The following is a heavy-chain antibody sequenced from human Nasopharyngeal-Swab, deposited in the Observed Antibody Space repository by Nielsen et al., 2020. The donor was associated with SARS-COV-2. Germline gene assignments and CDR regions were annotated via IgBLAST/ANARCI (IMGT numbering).Heavy chain of an antibody. V-gene: IGHV1-46*01. J-gene: IGHJ5*02. CDR2: INPSGVTT. Sequence: WVRQAPGQGLEWMGIINPSGVTTTYAQKFQGRVTMTRDTSTRAVYMELSSLIYEDTAVYYCERGCVTTVVRGVEDWFDPWGQGTLVTVSS. D-gene: IGHD3-10*01. CDR3: ERGCVTTVVRGVEDWFDP.